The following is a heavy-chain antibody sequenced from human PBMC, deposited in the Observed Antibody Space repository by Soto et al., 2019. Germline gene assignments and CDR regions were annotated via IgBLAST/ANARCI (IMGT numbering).Heavy chain of an antibody. CDR3: GRGRSGEIVIFY. CDR1: GYTFSGYY. Sequence: QVQLVQSGAEVKESGASVKVSCKASGYTFSGYYIHWVRQAPGQAPEWVGEIGPKSGDTRYAQKFQGRVTMTKDTSITTVYMELRNLSPDDTAVYFCGRGRSGEIVIFYWGQGTLVTV. V-gene: IGHV1-2*02. J-gene: IGHJ4*02. D-gene: IGHD5-12*01. CDR2: IGPKSGDT.